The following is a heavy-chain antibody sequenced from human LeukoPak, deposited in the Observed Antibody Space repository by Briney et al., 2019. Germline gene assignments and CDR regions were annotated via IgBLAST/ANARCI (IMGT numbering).Heavy chain of an antibody. D-gene: IGHD3-3*01. J-gene: IGHJ6*03. V-gene: IGHV3-20*04. Sequence: GGSLRLSCAASGFTYAEYGISWVRQAPGKGREWVSGINWNGGSTGYADTVKGRFTISRDNAKNSLYLQMNSLRAEDTALYYCARVGITIFGVVSYMDVWGKGTTVTVSS. CDR1: GFTYAEYG. CDR3: ARVGITIFGVVSYMDV. CDR2: INWNGGST.